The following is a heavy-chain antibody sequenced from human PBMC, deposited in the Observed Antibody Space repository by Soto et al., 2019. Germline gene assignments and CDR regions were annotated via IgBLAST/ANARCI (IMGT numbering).Heavy chain of an antibody. Sequence: ASETLSLTCTFSGGSISSSSYYWGWIRQPPGKGLEWIGSIYYSGNTYYNPSLKSRVALSMDTSKNQFSLKLNSVTAADTAVYYCARLPAVPYYMDVWGKGTTVTVSS. V-gene: IGHV4-39*01. CDR2: IYYSGNT. D-gene: IGHD4-17*01. J-gene: IGHJ6*03. CDR1: GGSISSSSYY. CDR3: ARLPAVPYYMDV.